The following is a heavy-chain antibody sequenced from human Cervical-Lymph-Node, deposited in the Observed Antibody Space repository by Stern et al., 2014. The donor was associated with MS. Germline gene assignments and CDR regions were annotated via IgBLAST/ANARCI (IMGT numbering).Heavy chain of an antibody. CDR1: GFTVSSNY. Sequence: EVQLVESGGGLIQPGGSLRLSCAASGFTVSSNYMTWVRQAPGKGLEWVSVVYSGGSTYYADSVKGRFTISRDSSKNTLYLQMNSLRAEDTAVYYCARGQDSGYSRGYWYFDLWGRGTLVTVSS. CDR3: ARGQDSGYSRGYWYFDL. CDR2: VYSGGST. V-gene: IGHV3-53*01. D-gene: IGHD5-12*01. J-gene: IGHJ2*01.